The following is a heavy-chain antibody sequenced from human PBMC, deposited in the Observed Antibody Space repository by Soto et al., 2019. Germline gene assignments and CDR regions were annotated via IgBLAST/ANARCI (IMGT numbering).Heavy chain of an antibody. V-gene: IGHV3-48*01. D-gene: IGHD3-3*01. CDR1: GFDFNTYS. CDR2: INGRGNTI. CDR3: AKSLTYYDFWSGYTGHYGMDV. Sequence: GGSLRLSCVASGFDFNTYSMNWVRQAPGKGLEWLAFINGRGNTIYYADSVKGRLTVSRDNAKSSLYLQMNSLRAEDTAVYYCAKSLTYYDFWSGYTGHYGMDVWGQGTTVTVSS. J-gene: IGHJ6*02.